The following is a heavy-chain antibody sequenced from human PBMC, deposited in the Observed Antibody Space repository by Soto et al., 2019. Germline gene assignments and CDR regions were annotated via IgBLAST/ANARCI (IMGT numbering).Heavy chain of an antibody. CDR2: ISAYNGNT. D-gene: IGHD3-10*01. J-gene: IGHJ5*02. CDR1: GYTFTSYG. CDR3: ARDRAEYYYGSGSYYTSWFDP. Sequence: ASVKVSCKASGYTFTSYGISWVRQAPGQGLEWMGWISAYNGNTNYEQKLQGRVTMTTDTSTSTAYMELRSLRSDDTAVYYCARDRAEYYYGSGSYYTSWFDPWGQGTLVTVSS. V-gene: IGHV1-18*04.